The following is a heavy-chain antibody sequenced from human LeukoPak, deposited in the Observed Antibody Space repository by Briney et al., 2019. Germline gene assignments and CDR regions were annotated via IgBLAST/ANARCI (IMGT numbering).Heavy chain of an antibody. Sequence: SVKVSCKASGGTFSSYAISWVRQAPGQGLEWMGGFIPIFGTANYAQKFQGRVTITTDESTSTAYMELSSLRSEDTAVYYCARAPYDILTGRPDFFDYWGQGTLLTVSS. CDR2: FIPIFGTA. D-gene: IGHD3-9*01. V-gene: IGHV1-69*05. J-gene: IGHJ4*02. CDR1: GGTFSSYA. CDR3: ARAPYDILTGRPDFFDY.